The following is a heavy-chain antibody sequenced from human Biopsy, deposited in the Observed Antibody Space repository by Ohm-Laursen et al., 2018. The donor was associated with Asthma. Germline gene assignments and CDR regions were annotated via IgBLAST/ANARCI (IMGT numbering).Heavy chain of an antibody. V-gene: IGHV4-31*02. Sequence: SDTLSLTWSVSGYSISNGGYYWTWVRQRPGKGLEWIGNIYHRGNTKYNPSLKSRLSFSVDTSKNQFSLKLSSVTAADTAVYYCARERVTAMVTYFDYWGQGTLVTVSS. J-gene: IGHJ4*02. CDR1: GYSISNGGYY. D-gene: IGHD5-18*01. CDR3: ARERVTAMVTYFDY. CDR2: IYHRGNT.